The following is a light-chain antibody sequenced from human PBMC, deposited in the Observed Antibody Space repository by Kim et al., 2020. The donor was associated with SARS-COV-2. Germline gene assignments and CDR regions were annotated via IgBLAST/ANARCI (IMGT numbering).Light chain of an antibody. CDR3: QSRDSSDNVV. V-gene: IGLV3-19*01. J-gene: IGLJ2*01. CDR1: SLRRYY. CDR2: AYN. Sequence: SSELTQDPAVSVALGQTVRITCQGDSLRRYYASWYQRKPGQAPVLVIYAYNSRPSGIPDRFSGSSSGDTASLTITGAQAEDEADYYCQSRDSSDNVVFGGGTKVTVL.